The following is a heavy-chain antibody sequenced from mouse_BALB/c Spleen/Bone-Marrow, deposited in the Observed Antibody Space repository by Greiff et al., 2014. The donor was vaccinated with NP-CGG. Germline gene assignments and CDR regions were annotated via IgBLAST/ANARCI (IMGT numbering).Heavy chain of an antibody. V-gene: IGHV1-62-2*01. CDR1: GYTFTEYI. Sequence: QVQLKESGAELVKPGASVKLSCKASGYTFTEYIIHWVKQRPGQGLEWIGRFYPGSGSIKYNEKFKDKATLTADKSSSTVYMELSRLTSENSTFYFCAIHEDGDYDVFAYWGQGTLVTVSA. CDR3: AIHEDGDYDVFAY. D-gene: IGHD2-4*01. CDR2: FYPGSGSI. J-gene: IGHJ3*01.